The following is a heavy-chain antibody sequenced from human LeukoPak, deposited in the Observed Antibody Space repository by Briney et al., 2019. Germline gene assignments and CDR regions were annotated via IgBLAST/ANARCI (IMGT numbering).Heavy chain of an antibody. CDR1: GGPFSGYY. D-gene: IGHD5-18*01. V-gene: IGHV4-34*01. CDR3: AVTAMAIFADY. Sequence: PSETLSLTCAVYGGPFSGYYWSWIRQPPGKGLEWIGEINHSGSTNYNPSLKSRVTISVDTSKNQFSLKLSSVTAADTAVYYYAVTAMAIFADYWGQGTLVTVSS. J-gene: IGHJ4*02. CDR2: INHSGST.